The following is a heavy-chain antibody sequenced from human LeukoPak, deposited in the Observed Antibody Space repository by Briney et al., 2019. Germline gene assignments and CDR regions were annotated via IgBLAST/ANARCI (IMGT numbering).Heavy chain of an antibody. D-gene: IGHD6-13*01. V-gene: IGHV3-30*02. CDR3: AAEGRIAAEVAFDI. J-gene: IGHJ3*02. CDR2: IQYDGSNK. CDR1: AFTFSRHG. Sequence: GGSLTLSCAASAFTFSRHGMHWVRQPQGKGREWVAFIQYDGSNKKYADAVKGRFTISRDNSKNTLYLQMNSLRAEDTAVYYCAAEGRIAAEVAFDIWGQGTMVTVSS.